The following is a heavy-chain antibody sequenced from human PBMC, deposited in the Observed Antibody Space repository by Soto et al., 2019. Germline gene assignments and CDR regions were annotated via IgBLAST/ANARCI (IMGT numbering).Heavy chain of an antibody. CDR2: SSNSGGYI. Sequence: QVQLVESGGGMVRPGGSLRLSCAASGFTLSDYFMAWVRQSPRQGLEWISSSSNSGGYITYADSVRGRFTISRDNAKSSLYLQMNRLRAEYSAVYYCARIQLAAYAFDIWGQGALVTVSS. D-gene: IGHD6-25*01. J-gene: IGHJ3*02. V-gene: IGHV3-11*06. CDR1: GFTLSDYF. CDR3: ARIQLAAYAFDI.